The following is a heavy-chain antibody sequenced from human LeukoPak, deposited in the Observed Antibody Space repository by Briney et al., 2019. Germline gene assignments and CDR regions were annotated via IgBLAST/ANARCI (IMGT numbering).Heavy chain of an antibody. Sequence: GGSLRLSCAASGFTFSSYSMNWVRQAPGKGLEWVSGISWNSGSIGYADSVKGRFTISRDNAKNSLYLQMNSLRAEDTALYYCAKEAGYSSSWYHPGGAFDIWGQGTMVTVSS. J-gene: IGHJ3*02. D-gene: IGHD6-13*01. CDR2: ISWNSGSI. CDR3: AKEAGYSSSWYHPGGAFDI. V-gene: IGHV3-9*01. CDR1: GFTFSSYS.